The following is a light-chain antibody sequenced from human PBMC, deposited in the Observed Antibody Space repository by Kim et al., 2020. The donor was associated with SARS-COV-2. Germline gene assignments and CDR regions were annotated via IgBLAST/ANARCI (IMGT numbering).Light chain of an antibody. CDR3: HQYGCPPST. J-gene: IGKJ5*01. Sequence: EIVLTQSPGTLSLSPGEKATLSCRASRGVTSNYLAWYQQKPGQAPRLLIYIASSRATGIPDRFSGSGSGTEFTLTISRLEPEDFAVYYCHQYGCPPSTFGQGTRLDIK. V-gene: IGKV3-20*01. CDR1: RGVTSNY. CDR2: IAS.